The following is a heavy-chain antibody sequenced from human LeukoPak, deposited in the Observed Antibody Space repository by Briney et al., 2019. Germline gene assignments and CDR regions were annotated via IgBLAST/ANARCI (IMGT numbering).Heavy chain of an antibody. V-gene: IGHV3-7*01. Sequence: PGGSLRLSCAASGFTFSSCAMSWVRQAPGKGLKWVANIKQDGSEKYYVDSVKGRFTISRDNAKNSLYLQMNSLRAEDTAVYYCARDSAVAGKNFDYWGQGTLVTVSS. CDR3: ARDSAVAGKNFDY. J-gene: IGHJ4*02. CDR1: GFTFSSCA. D-gene: IGHD6-19*01. CDR2: IKQDGSEK.